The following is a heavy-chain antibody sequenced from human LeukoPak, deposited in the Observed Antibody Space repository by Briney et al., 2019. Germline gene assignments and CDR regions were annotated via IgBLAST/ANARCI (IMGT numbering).Heavy chain of an antibody. CDR1: GFTFSSYS. CDR2: ISSSYI. D-gene: IGHD3-22*01. V-gene: IGHV3-21*01. J-gene: IGHJ4*02. CDR3: ARDFYHDSSGSSFDY. Sequence: TGGSLRLSCAASGFTFSSYSMNWVRQAPGKGLEWVSSISSSYIYYADSVKGRFTISRDNAKNSLYLQMNSLRAEDTAVYYCARDFYHDSSGSSFDYWGQGTLVTVSS.